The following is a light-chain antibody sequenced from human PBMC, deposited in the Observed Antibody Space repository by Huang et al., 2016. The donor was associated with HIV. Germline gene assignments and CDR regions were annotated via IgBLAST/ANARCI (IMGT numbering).Light chain of an antibody. J-gene: IGKJ1*01. V-gene: IGKV3-20*01. CDR3: QQYGSSPWT. CDR2: SAA. CDR1: QSVNNNY. Sequence: EIVLTQSPGFLSLSPGEGATLSCRASQSVNNNYLAWYQQKPGQAPRLLIFSAANRATGIPDRFGGSGSGTDFTLTIRSLEPEDFAMYYCQQYGSSPWTFGQGTKVEVK.